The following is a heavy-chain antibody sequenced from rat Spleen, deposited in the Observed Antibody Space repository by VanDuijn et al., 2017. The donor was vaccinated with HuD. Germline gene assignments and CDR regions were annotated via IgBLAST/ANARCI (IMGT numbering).Heavy chain of an antibody. J-gene: IGHJ3*01. CDR1: GFTFSNYD. V-gene: IGHV5-25*01. CDR2: ISPGGGGT. D-gene: IGHD4-3*01. Sequence: EVQLVESGGDLVQPGRSLKLSCAASGFTFSNYDMAWVRQDSTKGLEWVASISPGGGGTYYRDSVKGRFTVSRDNAKSTLYLQMDSLRSEDSATCYCVRQDTSGYSNWFTYWGQGTLVTVSS. CDR3: VRQDTSGYSNWFTY.